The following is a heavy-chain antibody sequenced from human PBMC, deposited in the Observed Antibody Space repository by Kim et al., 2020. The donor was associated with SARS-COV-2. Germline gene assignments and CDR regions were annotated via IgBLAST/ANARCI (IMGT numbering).Heavy chain of an antibody. CDR2: ISSSSSYI. V-gene: IGHV3-21*01. D-gene: IGHD7-27*01. CDR3: AGGNWDQDYFDY. CDR1: GFTFSSYS. J-gene: IGHJ4*02. Sequence: GGSLRLSCAASGFTFSSYSMNWVRQAPGKGLEWVSSISSSSSYIYYADSVKGRFTISRDNAKNSLYLQMNSLRAEDTAVYYCAGGNWDQDYFDYWGQGTLVTVSS.